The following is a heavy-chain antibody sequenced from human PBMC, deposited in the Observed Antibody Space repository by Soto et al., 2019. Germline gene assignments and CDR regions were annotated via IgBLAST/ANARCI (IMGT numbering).Heavy chain of an antibody. J-gene: IGHJ4*02. D-gene: IGHD2-2*01. CDR1: GFTFISYA. Sequence: PWGSLRLSCAASGFTFISYAVHFFRHSPFKWLEWVAVMSYDGSNKYYADSVKGRFTISSDNSKNTLYLQMNSLGTEDTAVYYCARGYCSRPSCSHFDCWGQGTLVT. CDR3: ARGYCSRPSCSHFDC. V-gene: IGHV3-30-3*01. CDR2: MSYDGSNK.